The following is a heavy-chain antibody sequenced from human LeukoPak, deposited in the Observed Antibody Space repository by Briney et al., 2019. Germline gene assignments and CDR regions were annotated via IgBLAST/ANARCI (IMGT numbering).Heavy chain of an antibody. J-gene: IGHJ5*02. D-gene: IGHD3-10*01. V-gene: IGHV3-7*01. CDR3: ARPTNNSGSYWPDP. CDR1: GFTFSNYW. Sequence: GGSLRLSCVAYGFTFSNYWMTWVRQAPGKEPEWVANIKQDGSEIFYVDSVKGRFTISRDNAKNSLYLQMNNLRVEDTAVYYCARPTNNSGSYWPDPWGQGTLVTVSS. CDR2: IKQDGSEI.